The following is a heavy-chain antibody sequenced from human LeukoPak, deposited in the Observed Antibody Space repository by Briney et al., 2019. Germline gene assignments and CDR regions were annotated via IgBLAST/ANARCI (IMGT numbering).Heavy chain of an antibody. J-gene: IGHJ4*02. V-gene: IGHV3-30*18. CDR1: GFTFSNYG. CDR2: ISPDGSGK. CDR3: AKERGAFSAYDY. Sequence: PGGSLRLSCAASGFTFSNYGMHWVRQGPGKGLEWVAVISPDGSGKFYADAVKGRFTISRDNSMNTVFLQMNSLRGEDTALYYCAKERGAFSAYDYWGQGTLVTVSS. D-gene: IGHD6-19*01.